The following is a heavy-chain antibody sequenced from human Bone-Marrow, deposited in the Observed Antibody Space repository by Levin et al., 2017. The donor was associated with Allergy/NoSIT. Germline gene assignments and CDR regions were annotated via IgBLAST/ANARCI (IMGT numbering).Heavy chain of an antibody. Sequence: PSETLSLTCTVSGGSITSAGHHWNWFRQPLGKGLEWIGYISYTGTTYYSPSPSLRSRLRISSDTSKNQFSLRLTSVTAADTAVYFCARDSDYSLDYWGQGSLVTVSS. J-gene: IGHJ4*02. V-gene: IGHV4-30-4*01. D-gene: IGHD4-11*01. CDR2: ISYTGTT. CDR3: ARDSDYSLDY. CDR1: GGSITSAGHH.